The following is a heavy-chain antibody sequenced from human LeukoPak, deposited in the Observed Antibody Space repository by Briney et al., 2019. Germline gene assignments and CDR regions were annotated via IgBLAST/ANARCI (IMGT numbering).Heavy chain of an antibody. Sequence: GGSLRLSCAASGFTFSNAWMSWVRQAPGKGLEWVGRIKSKTDGGTTDYAAPVKGRFTISRDDSKSIAYLQMNSLKAEDTAMYCCTRDSIDSWGQGTLVTVSS. CDR1: GFTFSNAW. CDR2: IKSKTDGGTT. V-gene: IGHV3-15*01. D-gene: IGHD2/OR15-2a*01. CDR3: TRDSIDS. J-gene: IGHJ4*02.